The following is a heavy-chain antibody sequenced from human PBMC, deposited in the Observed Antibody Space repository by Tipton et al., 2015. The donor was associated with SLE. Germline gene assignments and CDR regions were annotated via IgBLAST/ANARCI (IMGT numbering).Heavy chain of an antibody. J-gene: IGHJ6*04. CDR3: ALASNYYFYYLDV. Sequence: SLRLSCVASGFTLSNYGMHWVRQPPGKGLEYISAITSKGGATYYANSVKDRFTISRDNAKDTLYLQMTSLRAEDTAVYYCALASNYYFYYLDVWGRGTTVTVSS. CDR1: GFTLSNYG. V-gene: IGHV3-64*01. D-gene: IGHD3/OR15-3a*01. CDR2: ITSKGGAT.